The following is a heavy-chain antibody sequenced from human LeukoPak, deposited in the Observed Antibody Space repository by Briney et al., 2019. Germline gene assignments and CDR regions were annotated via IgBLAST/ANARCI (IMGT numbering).Heavy chain of an antibody. Sequence: PGGSLRLSCAASGFTFDDYAMHWVPQAPGKGLEWVSGISWNSGSIGYADSVKGRFTISRDNAKNSLYLQMNSLRAEDTALYYCAKDSRGYSTGDFDYWGQGTLVTVSS. V-gene: IGHV3-9*01. CDR2: ISWNSGSI. J-gene: IGHJ4*02. D-gene: IGHD5-18*01. CDR3: AKDSRGYSTGDFDY. CDR1: GFTFDDYA.